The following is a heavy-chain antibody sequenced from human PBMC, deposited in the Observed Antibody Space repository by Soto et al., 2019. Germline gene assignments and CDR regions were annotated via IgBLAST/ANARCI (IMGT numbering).Heavy chain of an antibody. Sequence: LRLSCAASGFSFSSYSMNLVSQAPGKGREWVSFISSSGDTIHYADSVKGRFTVSRDNAKNSLYLQMNSLRDEDTAVYYCARDHYCSGDTCSVISFDYWGQVPQVTVSP. J-gene: IGHJ4*02. D-gene: IGHD2-15*01. CDR1: GFSFSSYS. V-gene: IGHV3-48*02. CDR3: ARDHYCSGDTCSVISFDY. CDR2: ISSSGDTI.